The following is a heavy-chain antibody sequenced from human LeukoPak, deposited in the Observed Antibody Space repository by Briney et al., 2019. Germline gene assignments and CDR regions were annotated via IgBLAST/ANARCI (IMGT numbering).Heavy chain of an antibody. J-gene: IGHJ4*02. CDR3: ARDSSYSGSGSYYGY. Sequence: PGGSLRLSCAASGFTFSSYWMSWVRQAPGKGLEWVPNIKQDGSEKYYVDSVKGRFTISRDNAKNSLYLQMNGLRAEDTAVYYCARDSSYSGSGSYYGYWGQGTLVSVSS. CDR2: IKQDGSEK. CDR1: GFTFSSYW. D-gene: IGHD3-10*01. V-gene: IGHV3-7*01.